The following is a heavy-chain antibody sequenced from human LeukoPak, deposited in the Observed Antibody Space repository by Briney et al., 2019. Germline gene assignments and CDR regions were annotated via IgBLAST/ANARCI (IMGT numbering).Heavy chain of an antibody. J-gene: IGHJ4*02. D-gene: IGHD3-10*01. Sequence: PGGSLRLSCAASGFTFSSYSMNWVRQAPGKGLEWVSSISSSSSYIYYADSVKGRFTISRDNAKNSLYLQMNSLRAEDTAVYYCAREPYTFGELELEGDYWGQGTLVTVSS. V-gene: IGHV3-21*01. CDR1: GFTFSSYS. CDR2: ISSSSSYI. CDR3: AREPYTFGELELEGDY.